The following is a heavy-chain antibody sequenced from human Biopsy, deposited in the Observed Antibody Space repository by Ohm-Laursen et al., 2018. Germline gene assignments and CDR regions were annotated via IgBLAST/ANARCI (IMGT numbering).Heavy chain of an antibody. J-gene: IGHJ5*02. CDR1: GYTFTAYF. CDR2: IGPNSGAT. V-gene: IGHV1-2*02. CDR3: ATDTLMAQNLVPGENWFDP. D-gene: IGHD3-10*01. Sequence: SVKVSCKVSGYTFTAYFIHWVRQSPGQGLEWMGWIGPNSGATNYAQKFQGRVTMTTDTSTSTAYMELSSLGSDDTAVYYCATDTLMAQNLVPGENWFDPWGQGTLATVSS.